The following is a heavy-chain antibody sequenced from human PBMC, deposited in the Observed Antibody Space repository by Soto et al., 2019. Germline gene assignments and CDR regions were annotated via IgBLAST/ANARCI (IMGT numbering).Heavy chain of an antibody. D-gene: IGHD1-26*01. Sequence: QVQLVQSGAEVKKPGSSVKVSCKASGGTFSSYAISWVRQAPGQGLEWMGGIIPIFGTANYAQKFQGRVTITATESTSTAYMELRSLRYADTAVYYCARATEPYSGSYYTQGYYQPWGQGTLVTVYS. CDR2: IIPIFGTA. CDR1: GGTFSSYA. CDR3: ARATEPYSGSYYTQGYYQP. J-gene: IGHJ1*01. V-gene: IGHV1-69*12.